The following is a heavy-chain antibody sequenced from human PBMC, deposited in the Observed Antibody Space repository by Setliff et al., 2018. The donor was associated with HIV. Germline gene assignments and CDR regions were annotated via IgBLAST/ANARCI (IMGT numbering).Heavy chain of an antibody. D-gene: IGHD4-17*01. CDR1: GSMFIAYG. Sequence: ASVKVSCKTSGSMFIAYGMSWVRRAPGQGLEWMGWIGPYNDRTEYAQKFQGRVSLTIDTSTSTVYMELSSLRSEDTAVYYCARGQASNDYGVSFWGQGTMVTVSS. CDR3: ARGQASNDYGVSF. J-gene: IGHJ3*01. V-gene: IGHV1-18*01. CDR2: IGPYNDRT.